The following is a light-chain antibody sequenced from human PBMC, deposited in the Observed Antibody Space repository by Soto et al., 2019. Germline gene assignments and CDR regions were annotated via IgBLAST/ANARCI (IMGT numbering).Light chain of an antibody. CDR2: GAS. CDR3: QQYGSSPRT. Sequence: VLTQPPATLSLSPGERATLXLRASQSVSSSYLAWYQLKPGQAPRLLIYGASSRATGIPDRFSGSGSGTDFTLTISRLDPEDFAVYFCQQYGSSPRTFGQGTKVDIK. J-gene: IGKJ1*01. CDR1: QSVSSSY. V-gene: IGKV3-20*01.